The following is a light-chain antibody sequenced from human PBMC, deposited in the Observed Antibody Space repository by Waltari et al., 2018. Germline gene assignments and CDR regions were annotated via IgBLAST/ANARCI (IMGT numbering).Light chain of an antibody. CDR1: RSDIGGYNY. J-gene: IGLJ3*02. CDR2: DVT. V-gene: IGLV2-14*01. CDR3: SSYTSSNTWV. Sequence: QSALTQPASVSGSPGQSITISCIGTRSDIGGYNYVSWYQQHPGKAPKVMIYDVTKRPPGVSNRFSGSKSGSTASLTISGLQAEDEADYYCSSYTSSNTWVFGGGTKLTVL.